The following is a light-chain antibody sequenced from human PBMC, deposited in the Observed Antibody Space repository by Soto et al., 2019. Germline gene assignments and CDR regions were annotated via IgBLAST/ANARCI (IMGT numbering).Light chain of an antibody. V-gene: IGKV1-39*01. CDR1: ESISRH. Sequence: DIQMTQSPSSLSASVGDRVTITCRASESISRHLNWYQQKPGEAPKLLNYAASSLQNGVPSRFXGGGSGTDFTLTISNLQPEDFATYYFQQSYSPLSITFGQGTRLEIK. CDR3: QQSYSPLSIT. J-gene: IGKJ5*01. CDR2: AAS.